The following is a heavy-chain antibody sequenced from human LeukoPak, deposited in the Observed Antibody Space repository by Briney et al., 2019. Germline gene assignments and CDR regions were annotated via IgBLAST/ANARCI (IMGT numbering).Heavy chain of an antibody. V-gene: IGHV3-23*01. CDR3: ANPPAPYDFGYYFDY. D-gene: IGHD3-3*01. J-gene: IGHJ4*02. Sequence: GGSLRLSCAASGFTFSSYWMHWVRQAPGKGLAWVSSIRVSDGARFYADSVKGRFTTSRDNSKNTLYLQMNSLRAEDTAVYYCANPPAPYDFGYYFDYWGQGTLVTVSS. CDR1: GFTFSSYW. CDR2: IRVSDGAR.